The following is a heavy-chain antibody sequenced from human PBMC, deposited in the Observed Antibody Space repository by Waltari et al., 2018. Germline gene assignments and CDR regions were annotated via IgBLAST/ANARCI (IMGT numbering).Heavy chain of an antibody. CDR2: IYHSGST. D-gene: IGHD6-25*01. CDR1: GYSISSGYY. J-gene: IGHJ3*02. CDR3: ARQSGLDAFDI. Sequence: QVQLPESGPGLVQPSETLSLTCAVSGYSISSGYYWGWSRQPHGKGLEWIGSIYHSGSTYYNPYLKSRVTISVDTSKNQFSLKLSSVTAADTAVYYCARQSGLDAFDIWGQGTMVTVSS. V-gene: IGHV4-38-2*01.